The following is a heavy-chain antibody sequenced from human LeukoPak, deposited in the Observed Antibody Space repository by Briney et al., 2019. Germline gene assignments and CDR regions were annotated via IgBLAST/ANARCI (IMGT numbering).Heavy chain of an antibody. J-gene: IGHJ4*02. CDR1: NYSISSGYY. V-gene: IGHV4-38-2*02. CDR3: ARDEAGIVVVPAAVPDY. CDR2: IYHSGST. Sequence: PSETLSLTCAVSNYSISSGYYWGWIRQPPGKGLEWIGTIYHSGSTYYSPSLKSRVTISVDTSKNQFSLKLSSVTAADTAVYYCARDEAGIVVVPAAVPDYWGQGTLVTVSS. D-gene: IGHD2-2*01.